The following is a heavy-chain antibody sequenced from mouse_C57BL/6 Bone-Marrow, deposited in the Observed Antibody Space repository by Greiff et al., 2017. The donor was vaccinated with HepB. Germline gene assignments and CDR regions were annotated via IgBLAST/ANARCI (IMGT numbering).Heavy chain of an antibody. V-gene: IGHV5-15*04. D-gene: IGHD3-2*02. CDR3: ARTETAQATSFAY. Sequence: EVMLVESGGGLVQPGGSLKLSCAASGFTFSDYGMAWVRQAPRKGPEWVAFISNLAYSIYYADTVTGRFTISRENAKNTLYLEMSSLRSEDTAMYYCARTETAQATSFAYWGQGTLVTVSA. CDR2: ISNLAYSI. J-gene: IGHJ3*01. CDR1: GFTFSDYG.